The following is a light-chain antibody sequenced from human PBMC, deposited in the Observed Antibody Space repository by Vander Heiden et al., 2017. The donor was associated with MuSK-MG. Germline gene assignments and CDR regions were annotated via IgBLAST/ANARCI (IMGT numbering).Light chain of an antibody. V-gene: IGKV3-11*01. CDR2: DVS. CDR1: DNIARSE. Sequence: EIVLTQSPATLSLSPGETATLSCRASDNIARSELGWYQQKPGQAPRLLIWDVSNRATGIPARFSGSGSGTDFSLTIKSVEPEDCGVYYCQQRNRWPPTFGGGTKVEIK. J-gene: IGKJ4*01. CDR3: QQRNRWPPT.